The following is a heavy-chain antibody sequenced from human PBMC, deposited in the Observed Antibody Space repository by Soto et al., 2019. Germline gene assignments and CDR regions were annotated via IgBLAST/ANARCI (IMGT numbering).Heavy chain of an antibody. V-gene: IGHV3-15*07. J-gene: IGHJ6*02. D-gene: IGHD1-26*01. CDR2: IKSKTDGGTT. CDR3: SSGSYEGGYYYGMDV. Sequence: GGSLRLSCAASGFTFSNAWMNWVRQAPGKGLEWVGRIKSKTDGGTTDYAAPVKGRFTISRDDSKNTLYLQMNSLKTEDTAVYYCSSGSYEGGYYYGMDVWGQGTTVTVSS. CDR1: GFTFSNAW.